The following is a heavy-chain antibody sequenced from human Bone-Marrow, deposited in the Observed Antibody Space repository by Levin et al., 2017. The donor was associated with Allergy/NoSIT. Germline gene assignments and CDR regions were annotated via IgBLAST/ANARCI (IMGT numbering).Heavy chain of an antibody. CDR3: ARDQKKIGGRFDY. Sequence: GESLKISCAASGFTFSSYAMHWVRQAPGKGLEWVAVISYDGSNKYYADSVKGRFTISRDNSKNTLYLQMNSLRAEDTAVYYCARDQKKIGGRFDYWGQGTLVTVSS. CDR1: GFTFSSYA. J-gene: IGHJ4*02. V-gene: IGHV3-30-3*01. CDR2: ISYDGSNK. D-gene: IGHD4-23*01.